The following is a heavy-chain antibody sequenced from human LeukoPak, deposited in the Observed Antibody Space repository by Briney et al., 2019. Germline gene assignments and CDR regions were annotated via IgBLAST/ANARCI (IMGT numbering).Heavy chain of an antibody. J-gene: IGHJ6*03. Sequence: SETLSLTCTVSGGSISSYYWSWIRQPPGKGLEWIGYIYYSGSTNYNPSLKSRVTISVDTSKNQFSLKLSSVTAADTAVYYCARVGEPGILYDYYYYMDVWGKGTTVTVSS. CDR3: ARVGEPGILYDYYYYMDV. CDR1: GGSISSYY. CDR2: IYYSGST. D-gene: IGHD2-15*01. V-gene: IGHV4-59*01.